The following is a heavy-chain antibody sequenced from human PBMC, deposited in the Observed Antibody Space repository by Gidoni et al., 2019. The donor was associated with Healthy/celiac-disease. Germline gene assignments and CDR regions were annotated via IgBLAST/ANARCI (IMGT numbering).Heavy chain of an antibody. CDR1: GFTFSSSG. V-gene: IGHV3-33*01. CDR3: ARDSPGGLGTTVVGDY. Sequence: SCAASGFTFSSSGMHWVRQAPGKGLEWVAVIWYDGSNKYYADSGKGRFTISRDNSKNTLYLQMNSRRAEDTAVYYCARDSPGGLGTTVVGDYWGQGTLVTVSS. D-gene: IGHD1-1*01. CDR2: IWYDGSNK. J-gene: IGHJ4*02.